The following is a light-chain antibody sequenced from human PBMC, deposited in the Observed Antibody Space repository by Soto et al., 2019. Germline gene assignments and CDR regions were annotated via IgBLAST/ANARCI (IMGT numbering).Light chain of an antibody. CDR2: AAS. Sequence: EIVLTQSPGTLSLSPEEGATLSCRASQSISSTYLAWYQHKPGQAPRLLIYAASSRATGIPDRFSGSGSGTAFTLTISRLEPEDFAVYYFQQYGSSPPVTFGQGTRLEIK. CDR1: QSISSTY. J-gene: IGKJ5*01. CDR3: QQYGSSPPVT. V-gene: IGKV3-20*01.